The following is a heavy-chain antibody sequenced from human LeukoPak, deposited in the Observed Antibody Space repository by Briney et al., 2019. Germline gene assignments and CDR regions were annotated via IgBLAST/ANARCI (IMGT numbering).Heavy chain of an antibody. CDR1: GYSFTDYY. Sequence: ASVKVSCKASGYSFTDYYIHWVRQPPGQGLEWMGWINPNSGGTNYAQKFQGRVTMTRDTSTSTAYMELNSLRFDDTAVYYCAREYWKVRPASGNNWFDPWGQGILVTVSS. CDR2: INPNSGGT. D-gene: IGHD1-1*01. J-gene: IGHJ5*02. CDR3: AREYWKVRPASGNNWFDP. V-gene: IGHV1-2*02.